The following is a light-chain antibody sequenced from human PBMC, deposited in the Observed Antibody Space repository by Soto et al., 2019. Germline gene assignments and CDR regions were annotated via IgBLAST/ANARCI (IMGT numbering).Light chain of an antibody. J-gene: IGKJ4*01. CDR1: QSVSSSY. V-gene: IGKV3-20*01. CDR3: QQYGSSLGVT. Sequence: EIVLTQSPGTLSLSPGERATLSCRASQSVSSSYLAWYQQKPGQAPRLLIYGASSRATGIPDRFSGSGSGTDFTLTISRREPEECAVYYCQQYGSSLGVTFGGGTKVEIK. CDR2: GAS.